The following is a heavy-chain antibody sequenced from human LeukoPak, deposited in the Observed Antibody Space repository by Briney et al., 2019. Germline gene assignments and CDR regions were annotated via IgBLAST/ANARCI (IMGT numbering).Heavy chain of an antibody. V-gene: IGHV4-39*07. J-gene: IGHJ4*02. CDR1: GGSISSSSYY. D-gene: IGHD3-22*01. CDR3: ARYYYDSSPRDY. Sequence: SETLSLTCTVSGGSISSSSYYWGWIRQPPGKGLEWIGSIYYSGSTYYNPSLKSRVTISVDTSKNQFSLKLSSVTAADTAVYYCARYYYDSSPRDYWGQGTLVTVSS. CDR2: IYYSGST.